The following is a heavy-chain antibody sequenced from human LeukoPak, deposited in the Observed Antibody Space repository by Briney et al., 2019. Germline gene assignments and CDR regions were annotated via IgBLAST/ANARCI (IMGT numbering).Heavy chain of an antibody. V-gene: IGHV4-59*01. CDR1: GGSISSYY. D-gene: IGHD3-22*01. J-gene: IGHJ5*02. Sequence: SETLSLTCTVSGGSISSYYWSWIRQPPGKGLEWIGYIYYSGSTNYNPSLKSRVTISVDTSKNQFSLKLSSVTAADTAVYYCARDGDHYYDSSGGWFDPWGQGTLVTVSS. CDR2: IYYSGST. CDR3: ARDGDHYYDSSGGWFDP.